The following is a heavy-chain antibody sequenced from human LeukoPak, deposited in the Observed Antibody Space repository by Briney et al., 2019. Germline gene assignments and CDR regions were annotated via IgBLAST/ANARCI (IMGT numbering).Heavy chain of an antibody. CDR1: GFTLSSYS. CDR3: ASFPPYMVRTDAFDI. Sequence: GGSLRLSCAASGFTLSSYSMNWVRQAPGKGLEWVSSISRSSAYIYYADSVKGRFTISRDNAKNSQYLQMNSLRAEDTAVYYCASFPPYMVRTDAFDIWGQGTMVTVSS. J-gene: IGHJ3*02. D-gene: IGHD3-10*01. V-gene: IGHV3-21*01. CDR2: ISRSSAYI.